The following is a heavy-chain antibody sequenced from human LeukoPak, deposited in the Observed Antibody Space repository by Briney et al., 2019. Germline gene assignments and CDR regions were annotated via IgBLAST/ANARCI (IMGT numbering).Heavy chain of an antibody. CDR1: GFTFSGSA. CDR2: IRSKANTYAT. J-gene: IGHJ6*02. V-gene: IGHV3-73*01. Sequence: GGSLRLSCAASGFTFSGSAMHWVRQASGKGLEWVGRIRSKANTYATAYAASVKGRFTISRDDSKNTAYLQLNSLKTEDTAVYYCTTAVGTDFYDYGLDAWGQGTTVTVSS. CDR3: TTAVGTDFYDYGLDA. D-gene: IGHD6-13*01.